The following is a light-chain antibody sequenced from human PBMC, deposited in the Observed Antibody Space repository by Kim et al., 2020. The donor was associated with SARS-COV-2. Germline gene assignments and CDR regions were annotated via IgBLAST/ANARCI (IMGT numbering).Light chain of an antibody. CDR2: GTS. J-gene: IGKJ4*01. CDR3: QQYGSSPTLT. CDR1: QSVSSGY. Sequence: ESVLTQSPGTLSLSPGERATLSCRASQSVSSGYLAWYQQKPGQAPRLLIYGTSSRATGIPDRFSGSGSGTDFTLTISRLKPEDFAVYYCQQYGSSPTLTFGGGTKVDIK. V-gene: IGKV3-20*01.